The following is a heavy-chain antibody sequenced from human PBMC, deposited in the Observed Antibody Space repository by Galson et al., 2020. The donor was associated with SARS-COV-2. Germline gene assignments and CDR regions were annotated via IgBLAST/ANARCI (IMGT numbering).Heavy chain of an antibody. CDR3: ARVPSGDFRFDY. CDR1: GGSIIGYY. D-gene: IGHD2-21*02. V-gene: IGHV4-59*01. Sequence: SETLSLTCTVSGGSIIGYYWSWIRQPPGKGLEWIGYIYNSVSTKYNASLKSRVTISVDTSKNQVLLQLNSVTAADTAVYYCARVPSGDFRFDYWGEGTLVTVSS. J-gene: IGHJ4*02. CDR2: IYNSVST.